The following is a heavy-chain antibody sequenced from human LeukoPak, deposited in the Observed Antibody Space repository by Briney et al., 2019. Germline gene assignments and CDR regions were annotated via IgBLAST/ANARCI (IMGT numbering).Heavy chain of an antibody. J-gene: IGHJ4*02. Sequence: SETLSLTCTVSGGSISSYYWGWIRQPAGKGLEWIGRIYTSGSTNYNPSLKSRVTISVDKSKNQFSLKLSSVTAADTDVYYCARGERNDSSGYYPGVPDYWGQGTLVTVSS. CDR1: GGSISSYY. V-gene: IGHV4-4*07. CDR3: ARGERNDSSGYYPGVPDY. D-gene: IGHD3-22*01. CDR2: IYTSGST.